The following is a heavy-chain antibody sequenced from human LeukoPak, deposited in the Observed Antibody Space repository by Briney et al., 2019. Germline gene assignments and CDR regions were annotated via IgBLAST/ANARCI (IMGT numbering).Heavy chain of an antibody. V-gene: IGHV1-69*05. Sequence: SVKVSCKASGGTFSSYAISWVRHAPGQGLEWMGRIIPIFGTANYAQKFQGRVAITTDESTSTAYMELSSLRSEDTAVYYCARDYYNGVMMDWGQGTLVTVSS. CDR3: ARDYYNGVMMD. D-gene: IGHD3-10*01. CDR2: IIPIFGTA. CDR1: GGTFSSYA. J-gene: IGHJ4*02.